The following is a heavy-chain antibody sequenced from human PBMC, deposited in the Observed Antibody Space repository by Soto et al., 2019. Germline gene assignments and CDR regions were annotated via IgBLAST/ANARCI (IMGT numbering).Heavy chain of an antibody. CDR3: ARVTYYTLDY. CDR2: IYHSGST. J-gene: IGHJ4*02. V-gene: IGHV4-38-2*02. D-gene: IGHD1-26*01. Sequence: SETLSLTCSVSAYTISSGYHWAWIRQPPGKGLEWIATIYHSGSTYYTPSLKSRVTISVDTSNNQFSLELSSVTAADTAVYYCARVTYYTLDYWGQGTLVTVSS. CDR1: AYTISSGYH.